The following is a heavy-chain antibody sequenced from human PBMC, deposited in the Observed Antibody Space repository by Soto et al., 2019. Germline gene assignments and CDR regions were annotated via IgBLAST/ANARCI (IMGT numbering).Heavy chain of an antibody. CDR2: ISENGVNK. CDR1: GFNFTSFA. Sequence: QVQLVESGGGVVQTGASLRLSCSASGFNFTSFAIHWVRQAPGKGLEWVAVISENGVNKYSAESVRGRFVISRDNSKNTVELEMNRLRPEDTAVYFCARRLTETVSALGYWGQGTLVSVSS. V-gene: IGHV3-30*09. J-gene: IGHJ4*02. CDR3: ARRLTETVSALGY. D-gene: IGHD2-8*01.